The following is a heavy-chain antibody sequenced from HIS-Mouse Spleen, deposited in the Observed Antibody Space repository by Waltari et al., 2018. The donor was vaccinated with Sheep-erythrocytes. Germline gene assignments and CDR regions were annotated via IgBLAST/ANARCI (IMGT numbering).Heavy chain of an antibody. Sequence: EVQLVESGGGLVQPGGSLRLSCAASGFTFSSYWMSWVRQAPGKGLEWVANIKQYGSEKYYVDSVKGRFTISRDNAKNSLYLQMNSLRAEDTAVYYCARAVAGTPDAFDIWGQGTMVTVSS. V-gene: IGHV3-7*01. J-gene: IGHJ3*02. CDR1: GFTFSSYW. CDR2: IKQYGSEK. D-gene: IGHD1-7*01. CDR3: ARAVAGTPDAFDI.